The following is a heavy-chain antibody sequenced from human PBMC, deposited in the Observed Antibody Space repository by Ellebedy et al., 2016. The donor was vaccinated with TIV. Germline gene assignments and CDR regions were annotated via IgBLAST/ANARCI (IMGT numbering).Heavy chain of an antibody. D-gene: IGHD3-16*01. V-gene: IGHV1-69*13. J-gene: IGHJ4*02. CDR1: GGTFSSYA. Sequence: SVKVSCXASGGTFSSYAISWVRQAPGQGLEWMGGIIPIFGTANYAQKFQGRVTITADESTSTAYMELSSLRSEDTAVYYCARELIDYDYIWGSPYYWGQGTLVTVSS. CDR2: IIPIFGTA. CDR3: ARELIDYDYIWGSPYY.